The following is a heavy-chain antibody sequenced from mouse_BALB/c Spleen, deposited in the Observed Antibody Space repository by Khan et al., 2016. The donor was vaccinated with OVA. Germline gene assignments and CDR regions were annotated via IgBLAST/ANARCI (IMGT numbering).Heavy chain of an antibody. CDR3: ARGYFGNYEFAY. J-gene: IGHJ3*01. CDR1: GYTFTSYW. Sequence: QVQLQQSGAELVKPGASVKLSCKTSGYTFTSYWIQWVKQRPGQGLGWIGQIFPGTGTTYYNENFKGKATLTVDTSSSTAYMQISSLTSEDSAVYFCARGYFGNYEFAYWGQGTLVTVSP. CDR2: IFPGTGTT. V-gene: IGHV1S132*01. D-gene: IGHD2-1*01.